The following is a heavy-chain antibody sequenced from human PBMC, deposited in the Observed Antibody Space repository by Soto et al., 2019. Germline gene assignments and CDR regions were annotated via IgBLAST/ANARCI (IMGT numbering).Heavy chain of an antibody. D-gene: IGHD3-22*01. J-gene: IGHJ4*02. CDR1: GDSISTFY. CDR2: VHYTGST. Sequence: SETLSLTCTVSGDSISTFYWGWMRQSPGKELEWIGYVHYTGSTNYNPSLKSRVTISVDRSKNQFSLKLTSANAADTAVYYCARGRTVRNYADDSSDYFYFFDHWGQGTQVTVSS. V-gene: IGHV4-59*01. CDR3: ARGRTVRNYADDSSDYFYFFDH.